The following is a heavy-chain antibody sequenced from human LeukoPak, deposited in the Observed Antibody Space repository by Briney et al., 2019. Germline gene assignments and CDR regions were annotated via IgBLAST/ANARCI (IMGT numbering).Heavy chain of an antibody. Sequence: ASVKVSCKASGYTFTSYYMHWVRQAPGQGLEWMGIINPSGGSTSYAQKFQGRVTMTRDTSTSTVYMELSSLRSEDTAVYYCAREIGGDYYDSSGSSFDYWGQGTLVTVSS. CDR1: GYTFTSYY. D-gene: IGHD3-22*01. J-gene: IGHJ4*02. V-gene: IGHV1-46*01. CDR3: AREIGGDYYDSSGSSFDY. CDR2: INPSGGST.